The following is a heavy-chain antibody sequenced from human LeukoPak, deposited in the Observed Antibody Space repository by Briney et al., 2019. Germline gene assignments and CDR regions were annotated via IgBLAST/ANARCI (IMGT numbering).Heavy chain of an antibody. Sequence: QPGGSLRLSCVASGFTFSSYAMSWVRQAPGKGLEWVSDIISSGGTTYYADSVKGRFTISRDNSKNTLYLQMNSLRAEDTAVYFCAKVQGRWNGGSDAFDIWGQGTMVTVSS. CDR1: GFTFSSYA. CDR2: IISSGGTT. CDR3: AKVQGRWNGGSDAFDI. J-gene: IGHJ3*02. V-gene: IGHV3-23*01. D-gene: IGHD1-1*01.